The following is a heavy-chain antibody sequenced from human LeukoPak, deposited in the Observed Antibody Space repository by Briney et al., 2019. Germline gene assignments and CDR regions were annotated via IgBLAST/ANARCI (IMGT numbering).Heavy chain of an antibody. Sequence: PGGSLRLSCAASGFTFSNYWMSWVRQAPGKGLEWVANIKQGGSEKYYVDSVKGRFTISRDNAKNSLYLQMNSLRAEDTAVYYCARGSSTHGEYYFDYWGQGTLVTVSS. V-gene: IGHV3-7*01. CDR2: IKQGGSEK. J-gene: IGHJ4*02. CDR1: GFTFSNYW. D-gene: IGHD2-2*01. CDR3: ARGSSTHGEYYFDY.